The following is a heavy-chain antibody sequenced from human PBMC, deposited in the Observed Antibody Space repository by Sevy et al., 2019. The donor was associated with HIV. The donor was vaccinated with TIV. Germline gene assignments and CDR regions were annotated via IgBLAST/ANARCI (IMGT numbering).Heavy chain of an antibody. V-gene: IGHV3-30-3*01. D-gene: IGHD6-13*01. CDR2: ISYDGNNK. Sequence: GGSLRLSCAASGFIFSTYSMHWVRQAPGKGLEWVAGISYDGNNKYYPDSVKGRFPISRDNPKSTMFLPVKRLRPEAAAVYYCARAYSSWFGTVHYWGQGTLVTVSS. J-gene: IGHJ4*02. CDR3: ARAYSSWFGTVHY. CDR1: GFIFSTYS.